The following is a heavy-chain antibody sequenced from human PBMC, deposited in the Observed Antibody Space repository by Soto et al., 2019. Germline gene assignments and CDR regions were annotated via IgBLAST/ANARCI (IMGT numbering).Heavy chain of an antibody. CDR2: IYYSGST. J-gene: IGHJ5*02. D-gene: IGHD1-1*01. V-gene: IGHV4-30-4*01. CDR3: ARGYVGGGWFDP. Sequence: SETLSLTCTVSGGSISSGGYYWSWIRQPQGKGLEWIGYIYYSGSTYYNPSLESRVTISVDTSKNQFSLKLSSVTAADTAVYYCARGYVGGGWFDPWGQGTLVTVSS. CDR1: GGSISSGGYY.